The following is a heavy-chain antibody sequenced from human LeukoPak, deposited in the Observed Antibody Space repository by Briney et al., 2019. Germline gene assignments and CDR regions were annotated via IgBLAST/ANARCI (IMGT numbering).Heavy chain of an antibody. V-gene: IGHV1-18*01. CDR1: GYTFTSYG. J-gene: IGHJ5*02. Sequence: GASVKVSCKASGYTFTSYGISWVRQAAGQGLEWMGWISAYNGNTNYAQKLQGRVTNTTNTPTSTADLEPRSLTADHTALYYCPRGTPRIAPAGDWFDPWGQGTLLTLSS. D-gene: IGHD6-13*01. CDR3: PRGTPRIAPAGDWFDP. CDR2: ISAYNGNT.